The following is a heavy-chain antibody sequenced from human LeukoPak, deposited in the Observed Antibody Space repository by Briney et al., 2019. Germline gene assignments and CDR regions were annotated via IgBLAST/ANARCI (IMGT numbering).Heavy chain of an antibody. V-gene: IGHV4-39*01. D-gene: IGHD3-22*01. Sequence: SETLSLTCTVSGGSISSSSYYWGWIRQPPGKGLEWIGSIYYSGSTYYNPSLKSRVTISVDTSKNQFSLKLSSVTAADTAVYYCARQLRAYYYDSSGSRAYFDYWGQGTLVTVSS. J-gene: IGHJ4*02. CDR1: GGSISSSSYY. CDR3: ARQLRAYYYDSSGSRAYFDY. CDR2: IYYSGST.